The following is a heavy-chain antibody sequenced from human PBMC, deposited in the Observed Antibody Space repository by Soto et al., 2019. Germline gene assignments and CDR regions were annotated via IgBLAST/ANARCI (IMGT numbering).Heavy chain of an antibody. CDR3: AHRLKPLMVYAIHLDDAFDI. J-gene: IGHJ3*02. CDR1: GFSLSTSGVG. CDR2: IYWDDDK. D-gene: IGHD2-8*01. Sequence: ESGPTLVNPTQTLTLTCTFSGFSLSTSGVGVGWIRQPPGKALEWLALIYWDDDKRYSPSLKSRLTITKDTSKNQVVLTMTNMDPVDTATYFCAHRLKPLMVYAIHLDDAFDIWGQGTMVTVSS. V-gene: IGHV2-5*02.